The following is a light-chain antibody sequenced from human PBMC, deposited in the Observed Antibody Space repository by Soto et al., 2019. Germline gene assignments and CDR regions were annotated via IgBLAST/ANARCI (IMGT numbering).Light chain of an antibody. CDR3: QQYDSYSPWT. Sequence: IQMTQSPSTLSASVGDRVTITCRASQSISIWLAWYQQKPGKSPKLLIYDASNLESGVPSRFTGSGAGTEFTLTISILQPDDFATYYCQQYDSYSPWTFGQGTKVEIK. CDR1: QSISIW. J-gene: IGKJ1*01. V-gene: IGKV1-5*01. CDR2: DAS.